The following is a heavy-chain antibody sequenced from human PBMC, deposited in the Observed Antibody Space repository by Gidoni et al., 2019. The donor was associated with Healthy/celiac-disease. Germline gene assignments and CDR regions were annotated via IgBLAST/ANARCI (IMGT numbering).Heavy chain of an antibody. CDR1: GFTFSSYA. CDR2: ISGSGGST. V-gene: IGHV3-23*01. CDR3: AKHPRPRSGYYYGMDV. J-gene: IGHJ6*02. Sequence: EVQLLESGGGLVQPGGSLRLSCAASGFTFSSYAMSWVRQAPGKGLEWVSAISGSGGSTYYADSVKGRFTISRDNSKNTLYLQMNSLRAEDTAVYYCAKHPRPRSGYYYGMDVWGQGTTVTVSS.